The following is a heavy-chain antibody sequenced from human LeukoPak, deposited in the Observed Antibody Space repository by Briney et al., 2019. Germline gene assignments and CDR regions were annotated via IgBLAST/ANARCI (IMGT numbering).Heavy chain of an antibody. CDR3: AKTYYDILTGYYYFDY. CDR1: GFTFSSYA. D-gene: IGHD3-9*01. V-gene: IGHV3-23*01. CDR2: ISGSGGST. J-gene: IGHJ4*02. Sequence: GGSLRLSCAASGFTFSSYAISWVRQAPGKGLEWVSAISGSGGSTYYADSVKGRFTISRDNSKNTLYLQMNSLRAEDTAVYYCAKTYYDILTGYYYFDYWGQGTLVTVSS.